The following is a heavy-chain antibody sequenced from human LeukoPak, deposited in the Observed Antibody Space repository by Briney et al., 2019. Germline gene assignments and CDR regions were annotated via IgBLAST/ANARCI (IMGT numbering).Heavy chain of an antibody. D-gene: IGHD3-9*01. J-gene: IGHJ4*02. CDR1: GFTFSSYG. V-gene: IGHV3-33*01. CDR2: IWYDGSNK. CDR3: ARDAGRYFDWLGY. Sequence: GRSLRLSCAASGFTFSSYGMHWVRQAPGTGLEWVAVIWYDGSNKYYADSVKGRFTITRDNSKNTLYLQMNSLRAEDTAVYYCARDAGRYFDWLGYWGQGTLVTVSS.